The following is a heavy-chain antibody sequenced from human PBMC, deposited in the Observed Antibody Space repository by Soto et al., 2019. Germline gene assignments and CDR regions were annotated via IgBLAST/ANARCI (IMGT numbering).Heavy chain of an antibody. CDR1: GYTFTSYD. J-gene: IGHJ4*02. V-gene: IGHV1-8*01. D-gene: IGHD3-10*01. Sequence: GASVKVSCKASGYTFTSYDINWVRQATGQGLEWMGWMNPNSGNTGYAQKFQGRVTMTRNTSISTAYMELSSLRSEDTAVYYCARGKAARPLLWSGDGGSYYFDYWGQGTLVTVSS. CDR2: MNPNSGNT. CDR3: ARGKAARPLLWSGDGGSYYFDY.